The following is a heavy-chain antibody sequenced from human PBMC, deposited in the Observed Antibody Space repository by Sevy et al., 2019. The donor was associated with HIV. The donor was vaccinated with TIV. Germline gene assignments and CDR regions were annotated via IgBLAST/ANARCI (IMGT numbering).Heavy chain of an antibody. J-gene: IGHJ4*02. V-gene: IGHV5-51*01. Sequence: GEPLKISCKGSGYSFTSYWIGWVRQMPGKGLEWMGIIYPGDSDTRYSPSFQGQVTISADKSISTAYLQWSSLKASDTAMYYCAIDLSSTSCYACHPDYWGQGTLVTVSS. CDR3: AIDLSSTSCYACHPDY. CDR2: IYPGDSDT. D-gene: IGHD2-2*01. CDR1: GYSFTSYW.